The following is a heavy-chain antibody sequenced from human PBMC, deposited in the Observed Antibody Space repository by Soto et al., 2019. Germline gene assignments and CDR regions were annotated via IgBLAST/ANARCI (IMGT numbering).Heavy chain of an antibody. J-gene: IGHJ6*02. CDR1: GYTFTSYY. CDR3: ARQYIMTEYYYYYYGMDV. CDR2: INPSGGST. V-gene: IGHV1-46*01. Sequence: ASVKVSCKASGYTFTSYYMHWVRQAPGQGLEWMGIINPSGGSTSYAQKFQGRVTMTRDTSTSTVYMELSSLRSEDTAVYYCARQYIMTEYYYYYYGMDVWGQGTTVTVSS. D-gene: IGHD1-20*01.